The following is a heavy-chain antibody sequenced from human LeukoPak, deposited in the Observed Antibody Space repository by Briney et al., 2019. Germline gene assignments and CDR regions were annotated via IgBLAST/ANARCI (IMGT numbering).Heavy chain of an antibody. V-gene: IGHV4-59*08. D-gene: IGHD3-22*01. CDR1: GGSISSYY. Sequence: PSETLSLTCTVSGGSISSYYWSWIRQPPGKGLEWIGYIYYSGSTNYNPSLKSRVTISVDTSKNQFSLKLSPVTAADTAVYYCARHVPSYDSSGYSDAFDIWGQGTMVTVSS. J-gene: IGHJ3*02. CDR3: ARHVPSYDSSGYSDAFDI. CDR2: IYYSGST.